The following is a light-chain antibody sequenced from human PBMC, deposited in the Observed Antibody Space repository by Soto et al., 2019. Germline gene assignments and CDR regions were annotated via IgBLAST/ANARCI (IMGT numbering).Light chain of an antibody. CDR2: AAS. V-gene: IGKV1-39*01. Sequence: DIQMTQSPSSLSASVGDRLTITCRASQSISRYLNWYQHKPGKAPKLLINAASSLERGAPSRFSGGGSGTDFTLNISSLQPDDFATYYCQQNYRATPWTFGQGTKVDIK. J-gene: IGKJ1*01. CDR1: QSISRY. CDR3: QQNYRATPWT.